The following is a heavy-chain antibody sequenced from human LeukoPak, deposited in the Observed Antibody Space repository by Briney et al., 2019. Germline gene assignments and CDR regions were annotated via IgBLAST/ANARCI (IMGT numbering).Heavy chain of an antibody. J-gene: IGHJ4*02. CDR2: ISLSGDRT. D-gene: IGHD3-10*01. CDR1: GFSFSTYG. V-gene: IGHV3-23*01. CDR3: AKVTYGSGTYGAFDY. Sequence: GGTLRLSCAASGFSFSTYGMSWVRQAPGKGLEWVSTISLSGDRTYYADSVKGRFTISRGNSKNTLYLQMNSLRAEDTAVYYCAKVTYGSGTYGAFDYWGQGTLVTVSS.